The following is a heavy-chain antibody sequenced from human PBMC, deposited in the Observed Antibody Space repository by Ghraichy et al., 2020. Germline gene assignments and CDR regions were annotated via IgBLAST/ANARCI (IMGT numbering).Heavy chain of an antibody. CDR3: ARAARQQLVPGSYYFYYMDV. V-gene: IGHV1-8*01. Sequence: ASVKVSCKASGYTFTSYDINWVRQATGQGLEWMGWMNPNSGNTGYAQKFQGRVTMTRNTSISTAYMELSSLRSEDTAVYYCARAARQQLVPGSYYFYYMDVWGKGTTVTVSS. J-gene: IGHJ6*03. D-gene: IGHD6-13*01. CDR1: GYTFTSYD. CDR2: MNPNSGNT.